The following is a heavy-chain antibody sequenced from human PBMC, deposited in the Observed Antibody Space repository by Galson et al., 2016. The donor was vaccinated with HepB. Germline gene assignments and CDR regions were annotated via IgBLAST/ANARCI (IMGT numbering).Heavy chain of an antibody. J-gene: IGHJ1*01. CDR2: MSGSGGST. D-gene: IGHD3/OR15-3a*01. Sequence: SLRLSCAASGFTCSSFGMSWVRQAPGKGLEWVSLMSGSGGSTSYADSVKGRFISSRDNSNNTLYLQMKSLRAEDTAVYYCARDGLRWSPVEYFHQWGQGTLVTVSS. CDR1: GFTCSSFG. V-gene: IGHV3-23*01. CDR3: ARDGLRWSPVEYFHQ.